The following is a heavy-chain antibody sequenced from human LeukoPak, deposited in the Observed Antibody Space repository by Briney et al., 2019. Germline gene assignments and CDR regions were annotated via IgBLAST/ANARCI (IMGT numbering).Heavy chain of an antibody. V-gene: IGHV4-38-2*02. Sequence: SETLSLTCTVSAYSISSGFYWGWIRPPPGKGLGWSGSIYRSGNTYYNPSLKSRVTMSGDSSKHQFSLNLRSVTAAATAVFYCARAEYNSSWSHEYFYMDVWGKEPRVTVSS. CDR3: ARAEYNSSWSHEYFYMDV. D-gene: IGHD6-13*01. CDR2: IYRSGNT. J-gene: IGHJ6*03. CDR1: AYSISSGFY.